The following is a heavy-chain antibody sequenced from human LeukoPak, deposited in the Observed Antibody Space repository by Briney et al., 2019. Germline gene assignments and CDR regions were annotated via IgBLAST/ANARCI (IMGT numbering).Heavy chain of an antibody. CDR1: GGSISSNNW. D-gene: IGHD1-1*01. CDR2: IYHSGSP. J-gene: IGHJ4*02. CDR3: ARVNINNWHSCDY. V-gene: IGHV4-4*02. Sequence: SGTLSLTCAVSGGSISSNNWWGWVRQPPGKGLEWIGEIYHSGSPNYNPSLKSRVTISVDKSRNHFSLNLSSVTAADTAVYYCARVNINNWHSCDYWGQGTPVTVSS.